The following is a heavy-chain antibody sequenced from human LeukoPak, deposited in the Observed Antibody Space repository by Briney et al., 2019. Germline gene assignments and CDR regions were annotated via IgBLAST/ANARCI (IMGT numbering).Heavy chain of an antibody. Sequence: SETLSLTCTVSGGSISSYYWSWIRQPAGKGLEWIGRIHTSGSTNYNPSLKSRVTMSVDTSKKQFSLKVTSVTAADTAVYYCARDPASLPNDAFDIWGQGTMVTVSS. CDR1: GGSISSYY. V-gene: IGHV4-4*07. CDR3: ARDPASLPNDAFDI. J-gene: IGHJ3*02. CDR2: IHTSGST. D-gene: IGHD2-2*01.